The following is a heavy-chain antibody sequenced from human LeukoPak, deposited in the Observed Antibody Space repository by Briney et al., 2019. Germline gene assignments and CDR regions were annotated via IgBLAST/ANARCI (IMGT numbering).Heavy chain of an antibody. J-gene: IGHJ3*02. D-gene: IGHD2-15*01. CDR3: ARDRYCSGGSCTHDAFDI. Sequence: SETLSLTCTVSGGSISSGGYYRSWIRQHPGKGLEWIGYIYYSGSTYYNPSLKSRVTISVDTSKNQFSLKLSSVTAADTAVYYCARDRYCSGGSCTHDAFDIWGQGTMVTVSS. V-gene: IGHV4-31*03. CDR1: GGSISSGGYY. CDR2: IYYSGST.